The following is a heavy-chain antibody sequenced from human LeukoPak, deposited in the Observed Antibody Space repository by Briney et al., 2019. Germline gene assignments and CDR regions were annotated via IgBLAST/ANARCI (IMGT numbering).Heavy chain of an antibody. CDR3: ARDRYETERYNWFDP. Sequence: SETLSLTCTVSGGSISSYYWSWIRQPAGKGLEWIGRIYTSGSTNYNPSLKSRVTMSVDTSKNQFSLKLSSVTAADTAVYYCARDRYETERYNWFDPWGQGTLVTVSS. CDR1: GGSISSYY. CDR2: IYTSGST. J-gene: IGHJ5*02. V-gene: IGHV4-4*07. D-gene: IGHD1-1*01.